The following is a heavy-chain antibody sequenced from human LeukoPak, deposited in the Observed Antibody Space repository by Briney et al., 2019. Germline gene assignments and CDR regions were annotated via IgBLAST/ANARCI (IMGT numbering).Heavy chain of an antibody. CDR2: INHSGST. CDR1: GGSFSGYY. D-gene: IGHD6-13*01. V-gene: IGHV4-34*01. Sequence: PPETLSLTCAVYGGSFSGYYWSWIRQPPGKGLEWIGEINHSGSTNYNPSTKRRVTISVDTSKNQFSLKLSSVTAADTAVYYCARGAGSSSWYVRRYFDYWGQGTLVTVSS. J-gene: IGHJ4*02. CDR3: ARGAGSSSWYVRRYFDY.